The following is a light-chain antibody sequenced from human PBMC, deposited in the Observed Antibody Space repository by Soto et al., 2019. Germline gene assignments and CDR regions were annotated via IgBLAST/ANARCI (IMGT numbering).Light chain of an antibody. CDR1: QSVSSY. CDR3: QQRSIWPLT. V-gene: IGKV3-11*01. CDR2: DAS. J-gene: IGKJ5*01. Sequence: EVVLTQSPATLSLSPGVRATLSCRASQSVSSYFAWYQQKPGQAPRLLIYDASNRATGIPARFSGSGSGTDFTLTISSLEAEDFAVYYCQQRSIWPLTFGQGTRLEIK.